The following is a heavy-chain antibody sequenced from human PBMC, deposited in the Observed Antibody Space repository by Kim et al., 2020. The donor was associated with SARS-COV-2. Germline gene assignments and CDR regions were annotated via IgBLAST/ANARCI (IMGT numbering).Heavy chain of an antibody. V-gene: IGHV3-23*01. J-gene: IGHJ6*03. Sequence: GGSLRLSCAASGFTFSSYAMSWVRQAPGKGLEWVSAISGSGGSTYYADSVKGRFTISRDNSKNTLYLQMNSLRAEDTAVYYCAKAEYYDFWSGYYTGRHYYYYYMDVWGNGNPVTLS. CDR2: ISGSGGST. CDR1: GFTFSSYA. CDR3: AKAEYYDFWSGYYTGRHYYYYYMDV. D-gene: IGHD3-3*01.